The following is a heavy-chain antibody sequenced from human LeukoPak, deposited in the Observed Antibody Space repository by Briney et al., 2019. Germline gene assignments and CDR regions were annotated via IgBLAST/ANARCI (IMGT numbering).Heavy chain of an antibody. CDR1: GGSFRGYY. D-gene: IGHD3-10*01. J-gene: IGHJ4*02. Sequence: PSETLSLTCAVSGGSFRGYYWSWIRQPPGKGLEWIGEINHSGSTNYNPSLKGRVTISVDTSKNQFSLKLSSVTAADTAVYYCGSPSAGSGSYYNSFDYWGQGTLITVSS. V-gene: IGHV4-34*01. CDR2: INHSGST. CDR3: GSPSAGSGSYYNSFDY.